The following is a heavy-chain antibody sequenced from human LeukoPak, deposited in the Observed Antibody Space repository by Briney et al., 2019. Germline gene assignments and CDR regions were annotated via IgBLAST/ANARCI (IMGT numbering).Heavy chain of an antibody. J-gene: IGHJ4*02. Sequence: PGGSLRLSCAASGFTFSDYYMSWIRQAPGKGLEWVSYISSSGSTIYYADSVKGRFTISRDNAKNSLYLQMNSLRAEDTAVYYCAKNVPERAIAAPFDYWGQGTLVTVSS. D-gene: IGHD6-6*01. CDR3: AKNVPERAIAAPFDY. CDR1: GFTFSDYY. CDR2: ISSSGSTI. V-gene: IGHV3-11*01.